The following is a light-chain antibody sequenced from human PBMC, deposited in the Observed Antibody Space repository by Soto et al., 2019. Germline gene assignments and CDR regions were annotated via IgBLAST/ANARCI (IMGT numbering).Light chain of an antibody. Sequence: QSVLTQPPSASGTPGQRVTISCSGSSSNIGSNYVYWYQQLPGTAPKLLIYRNNQRPSRVPDRFSGSKSGTSASLAISGLRSEDEADYYCAAWEDSLSADVVLGGGTKLTVL. J-gene: IGLJ2*01. CDR1: SSNIGSNY. CDR3: AAWEDSLSADVV. V-gene: IGLV1-47*01. CDR2: RNN.